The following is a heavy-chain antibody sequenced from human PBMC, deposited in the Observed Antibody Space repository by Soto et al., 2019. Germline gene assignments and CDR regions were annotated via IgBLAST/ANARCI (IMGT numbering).Heavy chain of an antibody. CDR3: PRLASYYASSTYPPD. Sequence: AESLNISCKVSGYRFTHYWIGWVLQMPGKGLEWMGIIYPGDSDTRYSPSFQGQVTISADKSISTASLQWSSLKASDTAMYYCPRLASYYASSTYPPDWGQGTLVTVSS. CDR2: IYPGDSDT. CDR1: GYRFTHYW. V-gene: IGHV5-51*01. J-gene: IGHJ4*02. D-gene: IGHD3-22*01.